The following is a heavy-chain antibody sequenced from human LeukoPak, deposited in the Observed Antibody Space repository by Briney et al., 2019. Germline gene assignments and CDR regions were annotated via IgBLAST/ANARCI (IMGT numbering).Heavy chain of an antibody. CDR2: INPTSGGT. CDR3: ARLVGLSTTACY. V-gene: IGHV1-2*02. Sequence: ASVKLSCKASGYTFIGYYLHWVRHAPGQGLGWMGWINPTSGGTNYAQNMQERVTMTRDTSINTAYMELSRLTSDDTAVYYCARLVGLSTTACYWGQGTLVIVSS. CDR1: GYTFIGYY. D-gene: IGHD5/OR15-5a*01. J-gene: IGHJ4*02.